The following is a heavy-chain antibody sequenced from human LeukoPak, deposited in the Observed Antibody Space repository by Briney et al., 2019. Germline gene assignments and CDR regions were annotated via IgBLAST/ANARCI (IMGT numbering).Heavy chain of an antibody. CDR2: ISAYNGNT. J-gene: IGHJ5*02. V-gene: IGHV1-18*01. D-gene: IGHD3-3*01. Sequence: GASVKVSCKASGYTFTSYGISWVRQAPGQGLEWMGWISAYNGNTNYAQKLQGRVTMTTDTSTSTAYMELRSLRSDDTTVYYCARDRYDFWSGYHSRAGWLDPWGQGTLVTVSS. CDR1: GYTFTSYG. CDR3: ARDRYDFWSGYHSRAGWLDP.